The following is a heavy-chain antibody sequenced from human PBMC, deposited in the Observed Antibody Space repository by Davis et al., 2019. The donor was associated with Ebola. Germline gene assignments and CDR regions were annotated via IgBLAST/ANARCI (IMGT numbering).Heavy chain of an antibody. J-gene: IGHJ3*02. V-gene: IGHV3-7*03. D-gene: IGHD3-10*01. CDR3: ARGGDYYGI. CDR1: GFTFSIYW. Sequence: GESLKISCAASGFTFSIYWMGWVRQAPGKGLEWVANIKPDGSERYYLDSVKGRFTISRDNTKNSLYLQMNSLRAEDTAVYYCARGGDYYGIWGQGTMVTVSS. CDR2: IKPDGSER.